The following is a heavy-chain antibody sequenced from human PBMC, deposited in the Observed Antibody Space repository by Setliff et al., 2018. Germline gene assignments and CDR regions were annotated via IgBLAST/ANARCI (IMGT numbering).Heavy chain of an antibody. CDR3: ARRGWGSSSGDCYSPKGCYYYYMDV. V-gene: IGHV5-51*01. CDR1: GYSFTKYW. J-gene: IGHJ6*03. Sequence: GESLKISCKAAGYSFTKYWIGWVRQMPGKGLEWMGIIDPADSDTTYSPSFQVQVTISADKSIGTAYLQWSSLKASDTAIYYCARRGWGSSSGDCYSPKGCYYYYMDVWGKGTTVTVSS. CDR2: IDPADSDT. D-gene: IGHD2-21*02.